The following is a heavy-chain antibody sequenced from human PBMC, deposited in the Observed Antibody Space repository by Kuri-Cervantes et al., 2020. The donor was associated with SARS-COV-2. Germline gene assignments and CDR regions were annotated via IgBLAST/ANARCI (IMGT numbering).Heavy chain of an antibody. J-gene: IGHJ4*02. CDR3: ASQLWETTGYFDY. CDR1: GFTFSSYE. Sequence: GGSLRLSCAASGFTFSSYEMSWVRQAPGKGLEWVANIKQDGSEKYYVDSVKGRFTISRDNAKNSLYLQMNSLRAEDTAVYYCASQLWETTGYFDYWGQGTLVTVSS. CDR2: IKQDGSEK. D-gene: IGHD1-26*01. V-gene: IGHV3-7*03.